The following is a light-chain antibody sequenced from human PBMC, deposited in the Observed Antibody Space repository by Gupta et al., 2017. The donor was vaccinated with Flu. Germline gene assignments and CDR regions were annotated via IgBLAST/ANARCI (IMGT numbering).Light chain of an antibody. CDR3: QQTSSAPLT. V-gene: IGKV1-39*01. Sequence: RVTLTCRAGQRISTYLNWYQQKPGKAPKVLIYAASSLQSGVPTRFSGSGSGTDFSLTISSLQPEDFATYYCQQTSSAPLTFGGGTKVEL. CDR1: QRISTY. J-gene: IGKJ4*01. CDR2: AAS.